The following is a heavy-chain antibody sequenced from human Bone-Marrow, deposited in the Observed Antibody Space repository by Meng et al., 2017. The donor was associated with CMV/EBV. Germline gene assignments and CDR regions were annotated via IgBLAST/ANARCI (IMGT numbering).Heavy chain of an antibody. Sequence: ISCKGSGYCFTNYGISGVRQMHGKGLEWMGRIDPSDYYTNYSPSVQGHVTVSADKSISTAYLQWSSRKASDTAIYYCAILRDNWFDPWGQGTLVTVLL. CDR2: IDPSDYYT. D-gene: IGHD3-16*01. V-gene: IGHV5-10-1*01. J-gene: IGHJ5*02. CDR1: GYCFTNYG. CDR3: AILRDNWFDP.